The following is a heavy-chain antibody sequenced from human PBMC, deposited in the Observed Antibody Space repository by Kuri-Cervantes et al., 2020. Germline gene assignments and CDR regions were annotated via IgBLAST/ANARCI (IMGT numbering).Heavy chain of an antibody. CDR1: GYTFTSYG. CDR3: ARAENFDWLLSTFDY. Sequence: ASVKVSCKASGYTFTSYGISWVRQASGQGLEWMGWISAYNGNTNYAQKLQGRVTMTTDTSTSTAYMELRSLRSDDTAVYYCARAENFDWLLSTFDYWGQGTLVTVSS. V-gene: IGHV1-18*01. CDR2: ISAYNGNT. J-gene: IGHJ4*02. D-gene: IGHD3-9*01.